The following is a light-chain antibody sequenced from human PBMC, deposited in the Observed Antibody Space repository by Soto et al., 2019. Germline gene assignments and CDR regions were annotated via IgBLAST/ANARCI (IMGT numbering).Light chain of an antibody. CDR2: KAS. J-gene: IGKJ4*01. Sequence: DIQMTQSPSTLSASVGDRVTITCRASQSISSWLAWYQQKPGKAPNLLIYKASTLESGVPSRFSGSGSGTECTLTVSSLQPDDFATSYCQQYDSYPLTFGGGTKVEIK. CDR3: QQYDSYPLT. V-gene: IGKV1-5*03. CDR1: QSISSW.